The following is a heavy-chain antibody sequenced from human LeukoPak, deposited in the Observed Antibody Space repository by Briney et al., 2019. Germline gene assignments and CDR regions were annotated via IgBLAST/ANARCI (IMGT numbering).Heavy chain of an antibody. D-gene: IGHD3-10*01. CDR3: AKDHTVYGSGSYLDF. V-gene: IGHV3-23*01. Sequence: GGSLRLSCAASGFTFSNYAMRWVRQAPGKGLEWVSHISGGGSSTHYADSVKGRFTISRDNSKNTLYLQMNSLRAEDTAVYYCAKDHTVYGSGSYLDFWGQGTPVTVSS. CDR2: ISGGGSST. J-gene: IGHJ4*02. CDR1: GFTFSNYA.